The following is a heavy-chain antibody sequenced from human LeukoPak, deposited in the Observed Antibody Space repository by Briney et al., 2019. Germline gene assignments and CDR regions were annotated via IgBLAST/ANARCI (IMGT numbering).Heavy chain of an antibody. V-gene: IGHV1-3*01. CDR2: INAGNGNT. CDR3: ARTYDSSGYTTNNWFDP. CDR1: GYTFTSYA. Sequence: ASVKVSCKASGYTFTSYAMHWVRQAPGRRLEWMGWINAGNGNTKYSQKFQGRVTITRDTSASTAYMELSSLRSEDTAVYYCARTYDSSGYTTNNWFDPWGQGTLVTVSS. D-gene: IGHD3-22*01. J-gene: IGHJ5*02.